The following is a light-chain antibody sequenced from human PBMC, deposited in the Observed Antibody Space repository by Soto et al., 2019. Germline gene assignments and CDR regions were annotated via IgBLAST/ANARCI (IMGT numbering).Light chain of an antibody. CDR3: QQRSNWPIT. J-gene: IGKJ5*01. CDR2: GAS. V-gene: IGKV3D-20*02. CDR1: QSVTSSY. Sequence: EIVLTQSPGTLSLSPGQRATLSCRASQSVTSSYLAWYQQKPGQAPRLLISGASSRATGIPDRFSGSGSGTDFTLTITRLEPEDFAVYYCQQRSNWPITFGQGTRLEI.